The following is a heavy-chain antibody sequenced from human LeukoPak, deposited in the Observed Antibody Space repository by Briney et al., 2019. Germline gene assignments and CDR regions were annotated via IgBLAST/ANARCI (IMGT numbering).Heavy chain of an antibody. Sequence: GGSLRLSCAASGFTVSNSYMNWVRQAPGKGLEWVSVIYSGGNTYYADSVRGRFIISRDNSENTVYLQMNSLRAEDTAVYYCARGGGAEAFDIWGQGTMVTVSS. CDR2: IYSGGNT. V-gene: IGHV3-66*01. J-gene: IGHJ3*02. CDR1: GFTVSNSY. CDR3: ARGGGAEAFDI. D-gene: IGHD2-21*01.